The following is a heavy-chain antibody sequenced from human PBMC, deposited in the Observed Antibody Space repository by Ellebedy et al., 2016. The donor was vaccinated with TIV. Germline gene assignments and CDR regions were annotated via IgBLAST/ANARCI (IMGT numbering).Heavy chain of an antibody. CDR2: INAGNGHT. D-gene: IGHD3-10*01. Sequence: ASVKVSCXASGYTFTSHIIHWVRQAPGQRLDWLGWINAGNGHTKYSQKFQGRVTITRDTSASTVYVEMSSLRSEDTAVFYCARGPEGAYYYGSAKFDYWGQGTLVTVSS. CDR1: GYTFTSHI. J-gene: IGHJ4*02. CDR3: ARGPEGAYYYGSAKFDY. V-gene: IGHV1-3*01.